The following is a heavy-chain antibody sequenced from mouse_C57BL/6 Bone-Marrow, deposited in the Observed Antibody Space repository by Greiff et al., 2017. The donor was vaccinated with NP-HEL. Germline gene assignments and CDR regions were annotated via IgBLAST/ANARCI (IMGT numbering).Heavy chain of an antibody. V-gene: IGHV1-64*01. CDR3: ARWYHGYLMDY. D-gene: IGHD2-2*01. CDR2: IHPNSGST. J-gene: IGHJ4*01. Sequence: QVQLQQPGAELVKPGASVKLSCKASGYTFTSYWMHWVKQRPGQGLEWIGMIHPNSGSTNYNEKFKSKATLTVDKSSSTAYMQLSSLTSEDSAVYYCARWYHGYLMDYWGQGTSVTVSS. CDR1: GYTFTSYW.